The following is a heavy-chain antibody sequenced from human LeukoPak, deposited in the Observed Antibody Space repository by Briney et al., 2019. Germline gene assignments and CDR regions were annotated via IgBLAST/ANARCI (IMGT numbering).Heavy chain of an antibody. CDR1: GFTFSSYA. CDR3: ARDRVGATDYFDY. J-gene: IGHJ4*02. V-gene: IGHV3-30-3*01. Sequence: GGSLRLSCAASGFTFSSYAMHWVRQAPGKGLEGVAVISYDGSTKYYADSVKGRFTISRDNSKNTLYLQMNSLRAEDTAVYYCARDRVGATDYFDYWGQGTLVTVSS. CDR2: ISYDGSTK. D-gene: IGHD1-26*01.